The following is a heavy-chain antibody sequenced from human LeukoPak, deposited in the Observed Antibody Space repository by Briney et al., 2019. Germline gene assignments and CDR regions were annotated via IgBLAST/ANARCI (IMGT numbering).Heavy chain of an antibody. CDR1: GFTFSRYA. D-gene: IGHD6-19*01. J-gene: IGHJ5*02. CDR3: AKGYSNGYGA. V-gene: IGHV3-30-3*01. Sequence: GGSLRLSCAASGFTFSRYAMHWVRQAPGKGLEWVAVISYDGSNKWYSDSVKGRFTLPRDNSKNTLFLQINSLKAEDTAFYYCAKGYSNGYGAWGQGTLVTVSS. CDR2: ISYDGSNK.